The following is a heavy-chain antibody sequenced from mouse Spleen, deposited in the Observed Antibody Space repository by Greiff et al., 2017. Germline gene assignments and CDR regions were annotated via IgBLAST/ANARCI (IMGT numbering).Heavy chain of an antibody. Sequence: DVMLVESGGGLVKPGGSLKLSCAASGFTFSSYAMSWVRQSPEKRLEWVAEISSGGSYTYYPDTVTGRFTISRDNAKNTLYLEMSSLRSEDTAMYYCAREGDYDEFAYWGQGTLVTVSA. V-gene: IGHV5-9-4*01. CDR2: ISSGGSYT. J-gene: IGHJ3*01. CDR1: GFTFSSYA. D-gene: IGHD2-4*01. CDR3: AREGDYDEFAY.